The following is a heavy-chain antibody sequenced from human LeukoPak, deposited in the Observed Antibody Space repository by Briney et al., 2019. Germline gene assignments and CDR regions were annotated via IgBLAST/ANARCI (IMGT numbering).Heavy chain of an antibody. Sequence: GGSLRLSCVASGFTFSSYWMSWVHQAPGKGLEWLANIKQDGSEKYYVESVKGRFTISRDNAKNSLYLQMNSLRAEDTAVYYCASWRWLQSDVDYWGQGTLVTVSS. D-gene: IGHD5-24*01. V-gene: IGHV3-7*01. CDR3: ASWRWLQSDVDY. CDR1: GFTFSSYW. CDR2: IKQDGSEK. J-gene: IGHJ4*02.